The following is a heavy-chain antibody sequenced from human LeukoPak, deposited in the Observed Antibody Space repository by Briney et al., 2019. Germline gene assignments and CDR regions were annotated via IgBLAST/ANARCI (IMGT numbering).Heavy chain of an antibody. D-gene: IGHD6-19*01. Sequence: GGSLRLSCAASGFTFSSYAMHWVRQAPGKGLEYVSAISSNGGSTYYADSVKGRFSISRDNSKNKLYLQMSSLRAEDTAVYYCVKGHSSGWYWFDPWGQGTLVTVSS. CDR2: ISSNGGST. V-gene: IGHV3-64D*06. CDR3: VKGHSSGWYWFDP. J-gene: IGHJ5*02. CDR1: GFTFSSYA.